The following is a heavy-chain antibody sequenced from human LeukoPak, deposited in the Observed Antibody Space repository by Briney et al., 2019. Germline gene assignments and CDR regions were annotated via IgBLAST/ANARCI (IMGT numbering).Heavy chain of an antibody. CDR1: GFTFSSYS. Sequence: GGSLRLSCAASGFTFSSYSMNWVRQAPGKGLEWVSSISSSSSYIYYADSVKGRFTISRDNAKNSLYLQRNRLRAEDTAVYYCARDLAYCGSACYVDYWGQGTLVTVSS. D-gene: IGHD2-21*01. J-gene: IGHJ4*02. CDR2: ISSSSSYI. V-gene: IGHV3-21*01. CDR3: ARDLAYCGSACYVDY.